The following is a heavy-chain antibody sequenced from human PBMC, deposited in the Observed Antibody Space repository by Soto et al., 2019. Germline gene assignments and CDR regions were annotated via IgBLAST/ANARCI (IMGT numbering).Heavy chain of an antibody. Sequence: QVQLVESGGGVVQPGRSLRLSCAASGFTFRNYAMPWVRQAPGKGLEWVAVISYDGSNKYYADSVKGRFTISRDNSKNTLYLQMNSLRAEDTAVDYCARDPLAVERPYWGQGTRVTVSS. D-gene: IGHD6-19*01. CDR3: ARDPLAVERPY. CDR1: GFTFRNYA. J-gene: IGHJ4*02. V-gene: IGHV3-30-3*01. CDR2: ISYDGSNK.